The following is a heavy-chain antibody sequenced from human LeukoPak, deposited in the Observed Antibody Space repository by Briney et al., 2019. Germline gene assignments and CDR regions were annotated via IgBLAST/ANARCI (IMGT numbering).Heavy chain of an antibody. Sequence: GASVKVSCKASGYTFTSYDINWVRQATGQGREWMGWMNPNSGNTGYAQKFQGRVTMTRNTSISTAYMELSSLRSEDTAVYYCARRIIAVVTNYYFDYRGQGTLVTVSS. CDR3: ARRIIAVVTNYYFDY. D-gene: IGHD6-19*01. J-gene: IGHJ4*02. CDR2: MNPNSGNT. CDR1: GYTFTSYD. V-gene: IGHV1-8*01.